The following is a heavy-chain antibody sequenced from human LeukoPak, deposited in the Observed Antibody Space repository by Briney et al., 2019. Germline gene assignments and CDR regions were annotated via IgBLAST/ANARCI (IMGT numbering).Heavy chain of an antibody. CDR2: ISSSGSTI. J-gene: IGHJ5*02. Sequence: GGSLRLSCAASGFTFSSYEMNWVRQAPGKGLEWVSYISSSGSTIYYADSVKGRFTISRDNSKNTLYLQMNSLRAEDTAVYYCAKARAVAGKGGWFDPWGQGTLVTVSS. D-gene: IGHD6-19*01. V-gene: IGHV3-48*03. CDR3: AKARAVAGKGGWFDP. CDR1: GFTFSSYE.